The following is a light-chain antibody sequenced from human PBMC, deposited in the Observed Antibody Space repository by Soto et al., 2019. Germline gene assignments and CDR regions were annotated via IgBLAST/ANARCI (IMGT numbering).Light chain of an antibody. CDR1: SSDVGSYKF. V-gene: IGLV2-14*02. J-gene: IGLJ3*02. CDR3: SSYTSSSTLWV. CDR2: EVN. Sequence: QSALTQPASVSGSPGQSITISCTGTSSDVGSYKFVSWYQQYPGKAPKLMIYEVNNRPSGVSNRFSGSKSGNTASLTISGLQAEDEADYYCSSYTSSSTLWVFGGGTKLTVL.